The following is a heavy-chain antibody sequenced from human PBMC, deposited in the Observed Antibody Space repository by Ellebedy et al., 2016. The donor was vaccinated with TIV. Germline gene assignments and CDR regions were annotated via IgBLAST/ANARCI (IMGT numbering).Heavy chain of an antibody. Sequence: SETLSLTXTVSGGSISSYYWSWIRQPPGKGLEWIGYIYYSGSTYYNPSLKSRVTISVDTSKNQFSLKLSSVTAADTAVYYCARHLLKGSGLDYWGQGTLVTVSS. D-gene: IGHD6-25*01. CDR3: ARHLLKGSGLDY. J-gene: IGHJ4*02. CDR1: GGSISSYY. V-gene: IGHV4-59*08. CDR2: IYYSGST.